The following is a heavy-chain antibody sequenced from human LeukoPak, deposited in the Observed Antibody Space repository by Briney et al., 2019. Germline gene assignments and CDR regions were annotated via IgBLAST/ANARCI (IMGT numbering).Heavy chain of an antibody. CDR3: YAGYTWETTVVDY. CDR2: INPSGGST. J-gene: IGHJ4*02. D-gene: IGHD1-1*01. V-gene: IGHV1-46*01. CDR1: GYTFTSYY. Sequence: ASVKVSCMASGYTFTSYYMHWVRQAPGQGLEWMGIINPSGGSTSYAQKFQGRVTMTRDTSTSTVYMELSSLRSEDTAVYYCYAGYTWETTVVDYWGQGTLVTVSS.